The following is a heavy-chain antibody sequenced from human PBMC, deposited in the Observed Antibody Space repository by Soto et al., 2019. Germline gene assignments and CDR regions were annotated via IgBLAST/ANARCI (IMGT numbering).Heavy chain of an antibody. V-gene: IGHV4-39*01. Sequence: QLQLQESGPGLVKPSETLSLTCTVSGGAISSSNHHRGWIRQTPGKGLEWIGNIYYSAVTVYNAYLKSLVTISVDTSKNPLSLKVTSVTAASTAVYYCARRAYGSGVDIWGQGTLVTVSS. CDR3: ARRAYGSGVDI. D-gene: IGHD3-10*01. CDR2: IYYSAVT. J-gene: IGHJ4*02. CDR1: GGAISSSNHH.